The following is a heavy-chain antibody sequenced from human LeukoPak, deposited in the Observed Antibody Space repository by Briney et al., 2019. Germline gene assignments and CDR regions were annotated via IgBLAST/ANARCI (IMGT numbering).Heavy chain of an antibody. Sequence: SETLSLTCTVSGGSFSSYYWSWIRQPPGKGLEWIGYIYYSGGTNYNPSLKSRVTISVDTSRNQFSLKLSSVTAADTAVYYCARGFGYTGRYYFDYWGQGTLVTVSS. CDR3: ARGFGYTGRYYFDY. CDR1: GGSFSSYY. CDR2: IYYSGGT. J-gene: IGHJ4*02. D-gene: IGHD5-24*01. V-gene: IGHV4-59*01.